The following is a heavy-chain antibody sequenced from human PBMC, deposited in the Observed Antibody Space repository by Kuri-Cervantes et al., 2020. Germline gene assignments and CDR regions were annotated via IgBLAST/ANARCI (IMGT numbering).Heavy chain of an antibody. J-gene: IGHJ6*02. D-gene: IGHD6-19*01. Sequence: ASVKVSXKASGYXXXSYGIXXVRQAPEQGLXWMXXISVXNGNTXYXQKLQGRVTXXTDTSTSTAYMXXRSLRSDDTAVYYCARVXPAYSSGWYXYYYYGMDVWGQGTTVTVSS. CDR2: ISVXNGNT. CDR1: GYXXXSYG. V-gene: IGHV1-18*01. CDR3: ARVXPAYSSGWYXYYYYGMDV.